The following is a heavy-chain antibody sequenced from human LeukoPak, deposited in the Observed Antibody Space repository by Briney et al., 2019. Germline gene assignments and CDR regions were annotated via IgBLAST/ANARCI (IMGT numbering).Heavy chain of an antibody. D-gene: IGHD3-22*01. J-gene: IGHJ4*02. CDR2: ISFDSSPI. V-gene: IGHV3-48*01. CDR1: GFTFSSYS. CDR3: AKSYYDSSGFEY. Sequence: GGSLRLSCAASGFTFSSYSMNWVRQAPGKGLEWVLYISFDSSPIYYADSVKGRYTISRDNSKNTVYLQMNRLRAEDTAIYYCAKSYYDSSGFEYWGQGTLVTVSS.